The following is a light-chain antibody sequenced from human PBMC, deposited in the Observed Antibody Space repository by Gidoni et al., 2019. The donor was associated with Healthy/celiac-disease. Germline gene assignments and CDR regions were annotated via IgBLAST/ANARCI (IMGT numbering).Light chain of an antibody. J-gene: IGKJ1*01. CDR2: GAS. CDR1: QSVSSN. CDR3: QQYNNWTPWT. V-gene: IGKV3-15*01. Sequence: EIVMTQSPATLSVSPGERATLSCRDSQSVSSNLSWYQQKPGQAPRLLIYGASTRATGIPARFSGSGSGKEFNLTISSLQYEDFEVYYCQQYNNWTPWTFGQGTKVEIK.